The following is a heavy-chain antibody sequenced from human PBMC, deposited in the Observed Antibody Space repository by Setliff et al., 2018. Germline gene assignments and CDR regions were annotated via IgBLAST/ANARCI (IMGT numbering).Heavy chain of an antibody. CDR3: ARGAYGDYYFDY. Sequence: PGGSLRLSCGASGFSFSSYEMNWVRQVPGKGLEWVSYISSSGSTIYYADSVKGRFTISRDNAKNSLYLQMNSLRAEDTAVYYCARGAYGDYYFDYWGQGTLVTVSS. V-gene: IGHV3-48*03. D-gene: IGHD4-17*01. J-gene: IGHJ4*02. CDR1: GFSFSSYE. CDR2: ISSSGSTI.